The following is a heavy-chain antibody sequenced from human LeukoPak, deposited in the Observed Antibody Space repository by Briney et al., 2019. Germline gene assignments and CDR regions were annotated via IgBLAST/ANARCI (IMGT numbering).Heavy chain of an antibody. D-gene: IGHD3-3*01. CDR3: ARSYFGVVSPYYFDY. V-gene: IGHV3-52*01. J-gene: IGHJ4*02. Sequence: PGGSLRLSCAASGFTFSSSWMHWVCQAPEKGLEWVADIKCDGSEKYYVDSVKGRLTISRDNAKNTLYLQMNSLRAEDTAVYYCARSYFGVVSPYYFDYWGQGTLVTVSS. CDR2: IKCDGSEK. CDR1: GFTFSSSW.